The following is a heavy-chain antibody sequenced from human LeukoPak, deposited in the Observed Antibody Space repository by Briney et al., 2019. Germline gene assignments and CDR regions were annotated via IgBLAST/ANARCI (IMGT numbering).Heavy chain of an antibody. D-gene: IGHD2/OR15-2a*01. CDR3: ATAGGYGNRFD. CDR2: MNPNSGNT. J-gene: IGHJ4*02. CDR1: GFTFTNYD. Sequence: ASVKVSCKASGFTFTNYDINWVRQATGQGLEWMGWMNPNSGNTGYTQKFQGRVAMTRDNSITTAYMELSSLRSEDTAVYYCATAGGYGNRFDWGQGTLVTVSS. V-gene: IGHV1-8*01.